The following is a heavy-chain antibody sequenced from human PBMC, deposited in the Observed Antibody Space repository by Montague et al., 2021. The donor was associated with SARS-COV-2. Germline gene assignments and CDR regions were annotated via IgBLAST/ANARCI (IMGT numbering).Heavy chain of an antibody. D-gene: IGHD2-8*01. V-gene: IGHV4-31*03. CDR3: ARGEGVMVYVYGMDV. CDR1: GGSISSCGYY. CDR2: IYYSGST. Sequence: TLSLTCTVSGGSISSCGYYWSWIRQHPGKGLEWIGYIYYSGSTNYNPPLESRLTISVDTSKIHFSLKVSSVTAADTAMYYCARGEGVMVYVYGMDVWGQGTTVTVSS. J-gene: IGHJ6*02.